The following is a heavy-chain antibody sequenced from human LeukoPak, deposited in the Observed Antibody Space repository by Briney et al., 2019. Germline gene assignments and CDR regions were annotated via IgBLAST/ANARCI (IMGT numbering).Heavy chain of an antibody. D-gene: IGHD1-26*01. Sequence: PGGSLRLSCAASGFTFSSYEMNWVRQAPGKGLEWVGFIRSKAYGGTTEYAASVKGRFTISRDDSKSIAYLQMNSLKTEDTAVYYCTRVGAFDYWGQGTLVTVSS. CDR1: GFTFSSYE. CDR3: TRVGAFDY. CDR2: IRSKAYGGTT. J-gene: IGHJ4*02. V-gene: IGHV3-49*04.